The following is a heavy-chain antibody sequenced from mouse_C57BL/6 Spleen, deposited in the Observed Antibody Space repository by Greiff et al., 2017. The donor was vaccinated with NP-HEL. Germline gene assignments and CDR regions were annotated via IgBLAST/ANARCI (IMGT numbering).Heavy chain of an antibody. D-gene: IGHD1-1*01. CDR2: IDPEDGET. CDR1: GFNIKDYY. V-gene: IGHV14-2*01. Sequence: EVQLQQSGAELVKPGASVKLSCTASGFNIKDYYMHWVKQRTEQGLEWIGRIDPEDGETKYAPKFQGKATITADTSSNTAYRQLSSLTSEDTAVYYCASNYYYGSSYPFAYWGQGTLVTVSA. J-gene: IGHJ3*01. CDR3: ASNYYYGSSYPFAY.